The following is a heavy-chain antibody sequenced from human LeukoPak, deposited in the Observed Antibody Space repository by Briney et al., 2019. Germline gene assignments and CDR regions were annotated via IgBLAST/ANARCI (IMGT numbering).Heavy chain of an antibody. V-gene: IGHV1-46*01. J-gene: IGHJ4*02. CDR3: ARVSDGGDGYNNLLGYYLDY. CDR1: GYTFTSYY. Sequence: VASVKVSCKASGYTFTSYYMHWVRQAPGQGLEWMGIINPSGGSTSYAQKFQGRVTMTRDMSTSTVYMELSSLRSEDTAVYYCARVSDGGDGYNNLLGYYLDYWGQGTLVTVSS. CDR2: INPSGGST. D-gene: IGHD5-24*01.